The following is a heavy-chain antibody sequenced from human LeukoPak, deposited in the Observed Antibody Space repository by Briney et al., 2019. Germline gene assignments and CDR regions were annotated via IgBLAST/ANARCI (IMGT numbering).Heavy chain of an antibody. V-gene: IGHV3-23*01. CDR1: GFTFSSYG. CDR3: ASLFPSEIDY. D-gene: IGHD2-21*01. J-gene: IGHJ4*02. Sequence: GGSLRLSCAASGFTFSSYGMSWVRQAPGKGLEWVSAISGSGGSTYYADSVMGRFTISRDNSKNTLYLQMNSLRAEDTAVYYCASLFPSEIDYWGQGTLVTVSS. CDR2: ISGSGGST.